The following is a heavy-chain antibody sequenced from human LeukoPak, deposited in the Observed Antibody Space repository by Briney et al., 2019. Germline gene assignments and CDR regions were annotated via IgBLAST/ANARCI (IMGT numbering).Heavy chain of an antibody. CDR1: VGSLSGYY. Sequence: PSETLSLTCAVYVGSLSGYYWRWIRQPLRKGQEWIGEINHSGSTNYNPSLKSRVTISVDTSKNQFSLKLSSVTAADTAVYYCARTQQLGSYNWFDPWGQGTLVTVSS. D-gene: IGHD6-13*01. CDR3: ARTQQLGSYNWFDP. V-gene: IGHV4-34*01. CDR2: INHSGST. J-gene: IGHJ5*02.